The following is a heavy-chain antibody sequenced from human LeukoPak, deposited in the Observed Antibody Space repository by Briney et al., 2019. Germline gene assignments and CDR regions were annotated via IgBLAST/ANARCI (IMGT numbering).Heavy chain of an antibody. CDR2: INHSGST. D-gene: IGHD3-22*01. Sequence: PSETLSLTCAVYGASFGTYYWTWIRQPPGKGLEWIGEINHSGSTNYNPSLKSRVTISVDTSKNQFSLKLSSVTAADTAVYYCARGRYMPYYYDSGGYYPWRGLYYFDYWGQGTLVTVSS. V-gene: IGHV4-34*01. J-gene: IGHJ4*02. CDR1: GASFGTYY. CDR3: ARGRYMPYYYDSGGYYPWRGLYYFDY.